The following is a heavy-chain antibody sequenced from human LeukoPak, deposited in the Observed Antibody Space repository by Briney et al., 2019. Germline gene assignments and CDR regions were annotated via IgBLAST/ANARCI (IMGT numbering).Heavy chain of an antibody. CDR2: ISSSSSYI. Sequence: GGSLRLSCAASGCTFSSYSMNWVRQAPGKGLEWVSSISSSSSYIYYADSVKGRFTISRDNAKNSLYLQMNSLRAEDTAVYYCARTIEEYCSGGSCYHYYFDYWGQGTLVTVSS. J-gene: IGHJ4*02. D-gene: IGHD2-15*01. CDR3: ARTIEEYCSGGSCYHYYFDY. CDR1: GCTFSSYS. V-gene: IGHV3-21*01.